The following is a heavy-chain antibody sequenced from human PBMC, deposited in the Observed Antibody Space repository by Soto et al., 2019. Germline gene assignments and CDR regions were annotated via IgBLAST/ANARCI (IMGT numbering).Heavy chain of an antibody. J-gene: IGHJ6*02. CDR1: GYTFIRNG. Sequence: QVQLVQSGAEVKKPGASVKVSCKASGYTFIRNGINWVRQAPGQGLEWMGWISPYNGNTNYAEKVQGRHTMTTDTSTTTAYMELRSLTSDDTAIYYCARDTFTMVPGVWGQGTTVTVSS. V-gene: IGHV1-18*01. D-gene: IGHD3-10*01. CDR3: ARDTFTMVPGV. CDR2: ISPYNGNT.